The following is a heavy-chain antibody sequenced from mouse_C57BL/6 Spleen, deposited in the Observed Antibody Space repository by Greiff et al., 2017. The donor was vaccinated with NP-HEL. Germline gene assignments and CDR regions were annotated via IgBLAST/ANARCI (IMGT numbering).Heavy chain of an antibody. Sequence: DVMLVESGGGLVKPGGSLKLSCAASGFTFSSYIMSWVRQTPEKRLEWVATISGGGGNTYYPDSVKGRFTISRDNAKNTLYLQMSSLRSEDTALYYCARQRNYFDYWGQGTTLTVSS. CDR1: GFTFSSYI. CDR2: ISGGGGNT. V-gene: IGHV5-9*01. J-gene: IGHJ2*01. CDR3: ARQRNYFDY.